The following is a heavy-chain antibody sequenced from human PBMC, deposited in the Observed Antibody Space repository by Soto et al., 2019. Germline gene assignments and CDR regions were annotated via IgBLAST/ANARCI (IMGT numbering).Heavy chain of an antibody. V-gene: IGHV3-23*01. Sequence: GGSLSLSCAASGFTFSSYAMSWVRQAPGKGLEWVSAISGSGGSTYYADSVKGRFTISRDNSKNTLYLQMNSLRAEDTAVYYCAKERGCGGDCYYFDYWGQGTLVTVSS. D-gene: IGHD2-21*02. CDR3: AKERGCGGDCYYFDY. CDR1: GFTFSSYA. J-gene: IGHJ4*02. CDR2: ISGSGGST.